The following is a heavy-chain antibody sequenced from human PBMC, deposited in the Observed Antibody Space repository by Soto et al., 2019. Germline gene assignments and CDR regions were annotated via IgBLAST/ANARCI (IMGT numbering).Heavy chain of an antibody. CDR1: GGSISSYY. J-gene: IGHJ4*02. Sequence: SETLSLTCTVSGGSISSYYWSWIRQPPGKGLEWIGYIYYSGSTNYNPSLKSRVTISVDTSKNQFSLKLSSVTAADTAVYYCARLRGYCSSTSCSYFDYWGQGTLVTVSS. D-gene: IGHD2-2*01. CDR2: IYYSGST. CDR3: ARLRGYCSSTSCSYFDY. V-gene: IGHV4-59*08.